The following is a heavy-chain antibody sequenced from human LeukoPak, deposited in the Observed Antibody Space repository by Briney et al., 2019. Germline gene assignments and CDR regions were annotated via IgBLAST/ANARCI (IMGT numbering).Heavy chain of an antibody. D-gene: IGHD2-2*01. CDR2: ISGSGGST. V-gene: IGHV3-23*01. CDR1: GFTFSSYA. J-gene: IGHJ4*02. Sequence: PGGSLRLSCAASGFTFSSYAMSWVRQAPGKGLEWVSAISGSGGSTYYADSVKGRFTISRDNSKNTLHLQMNSLRAEDTAVYYCAKDGRYCSSTSCYENFDYWGQGTLVTVSS. CDR3: AKDGRYCSSTSCYENFDY.